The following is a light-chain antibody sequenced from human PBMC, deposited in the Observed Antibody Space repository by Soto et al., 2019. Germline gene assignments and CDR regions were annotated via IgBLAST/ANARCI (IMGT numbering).Light chain of an antibody. J-gene: IGKJ5*01. CDR1: ENIKNW. V-gene: IGKV1-5*01. CDR3: QQRSNS. Sequence: DVQMTQSPSTLGASVADRVTITCRASENIKNWLAWYQQKPGKAPKLLIYAASTLQSGVPSRFSGSGSGTDFTLTISSLEPEDFAVYYCQQRSNSFGQGTRLEIK. CDR2: AAS.